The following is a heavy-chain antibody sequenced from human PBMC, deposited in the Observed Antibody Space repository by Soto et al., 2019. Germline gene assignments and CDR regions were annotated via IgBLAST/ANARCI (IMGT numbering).Heavy chain of an antibody. Sequence: EVQLLESGGGLVQPGGSLRLSCAASGFTFSSYAMSWVRQAPGKGLVWVSAISGSGGSTYYADSVKGRFTISRDNSKNTLYLHMDSQRAEDTAIYYCAKTYKWELRGYFQHWGQGTLVTVSS. D-gene: IGHD1-26*01. J-gene: IGHJ1*01. CDR1: GFTFSSYA. CDR3: AKTYKWELRGYFQH. CDR2: ISGSGGST. V-gene: IGHV3-23*01.